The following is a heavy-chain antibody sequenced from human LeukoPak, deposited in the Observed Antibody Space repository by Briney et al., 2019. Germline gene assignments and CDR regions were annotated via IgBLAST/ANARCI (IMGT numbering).Heavy chain of an antibody. CDR2: INHSGST. CDR1: GGSFSGYY. CDR3: ARDDGCGGDCYFFDY. Sequence: SETLSLTCAVYGGSFSGYYWSWIRQPPGKGLEWIGEINHSGSTNYNPSLKSRVTISVDTSKNQFSLKLSSVTASDTAVYYYARDDGCGGDCYFFDYWGQGTLVTVSS. V-gene: IGHV4-34*01. J-gene: IGHJ4*02. D-gene: IGHD2-21*02.